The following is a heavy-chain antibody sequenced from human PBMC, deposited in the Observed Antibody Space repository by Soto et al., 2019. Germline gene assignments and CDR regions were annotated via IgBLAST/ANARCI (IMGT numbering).Heavy chain of an antibody. J-gene: IGHJ6*03. D-gene: IGHD3-10*01. CDR2: IWYDGSNK. V-gene: IGHV3-33*01. Sequence: GGSLRLSCAASGFTFSSYGMHWVRQAPGKGLEWVAVIWYDGSNKYYADSVKGRFTISRDNSKNTLYLQMNSLRAEDTAVYYCARDFFSEDYYYMDVWGKGTTVTVSS. CDR3: ARDFFSEDYYYMDV. CDR1: GFTFSSYG.